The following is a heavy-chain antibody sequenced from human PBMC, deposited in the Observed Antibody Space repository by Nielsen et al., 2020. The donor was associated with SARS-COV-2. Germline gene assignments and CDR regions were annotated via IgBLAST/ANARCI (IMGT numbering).Heavy chain of an antibody. CDR3: AIIAAAGRIDAFDI. D-gene: IGHD6-13*01. J-gene: IGHJ3*02. V-gene: IGHV3-30*03. CDR1: GFTFSSCG. Sequence: GESLKISCAASGFTFSSCGMHWVRQAPGKGLEWVAVISYDGSNKYYADSVKGRFTISRDNSKNTLYLQMNSLRAEDTAVYYCAIIAAAGRIDAFDIWGQGTMVTVSS. CDR2: ISYDGSNK.